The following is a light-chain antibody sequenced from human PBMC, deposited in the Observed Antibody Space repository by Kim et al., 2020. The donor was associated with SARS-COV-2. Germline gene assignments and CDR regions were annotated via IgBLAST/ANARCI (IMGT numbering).Light chain of an antibody. Sequence: ELVLTQSPATLSLSPGERATLSCRASQSFSSYLAWYQQKPGQAPRLLIYDASNRATGIPARFSGSGSGTDFTLTISSLEPEDFAVYYCQQRSSWLWTFGQGTKVDIK. CDR3: QQRSSWLWT. CDR2: DAS. CDR1: QSFSSY. V-gene: IGKV3-11*01. J-gene: IGKJ1*01.